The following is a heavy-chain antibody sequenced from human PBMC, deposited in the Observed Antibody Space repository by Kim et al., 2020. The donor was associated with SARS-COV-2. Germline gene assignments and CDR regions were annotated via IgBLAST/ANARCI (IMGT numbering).Heavy chain of an antibody. V-gene: IGHV6-1*01. CDR3: ARAYYYDSSGYYYRLFFDY. CDR2: TYYRSKWYN. D-gene: IGHD3-22*01. Sequence: SQTLSLTCAISGDSVSSNSAAWNWIRQSPSRGLEWLGRTYYRSKWYNDYAVSVKSRITINPDTSKNQFSLQLNSVTPEDTAVYYCARAYYYDSSGYYYRLFFDYWGQGTLVTVSS. J-gene: IGHJ4*02. CDR1: GDSVSSNSAA.